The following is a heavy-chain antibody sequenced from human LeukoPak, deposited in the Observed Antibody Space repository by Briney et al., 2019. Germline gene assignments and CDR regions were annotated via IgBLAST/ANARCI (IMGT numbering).Heavy chain of an antibody. CDR3: AKDTMIVVVIRWGHYFDY. V-gene: IGHV3-23*01. Sequence: GRSLRLSCAASGFTFSSYAMSWVRQAPGKGLEWVSAIRGSGGTTYYADSVKGRFNISRDNSKNTLYLQMNSLRAEDTAVYYCAKDTMIVVVIRWGHYFDYWGQGTLVTVSS. J-gene: IGHJ4*02. D-gene: IGHD3-22*01. CDR1: GFTFSSYA. CDR2: IRGSGGTT.